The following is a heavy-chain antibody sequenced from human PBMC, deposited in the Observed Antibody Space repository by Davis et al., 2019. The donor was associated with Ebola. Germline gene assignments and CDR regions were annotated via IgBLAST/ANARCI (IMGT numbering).Heavy chain of an antibody. CDR2: IYHSGSN. D-gene: IGHD6-13*01. V-gene: IGHV4-4*02. CDR3: ARRSSSGGNYYYYYGMDV. CDR1: GGSISSSNW. J-gene: IGHJ6*02. Sequence: PSETLSLTCAVSGGSISSSNWWSWVRQPPGKGLEWIGEIYHSGSNNYNPSLKSRVTISVDKSKNQFSLKLSSVSAADTAVYYCARRSSSGGNYYYYYGMDVWGQGTTVTVSS.